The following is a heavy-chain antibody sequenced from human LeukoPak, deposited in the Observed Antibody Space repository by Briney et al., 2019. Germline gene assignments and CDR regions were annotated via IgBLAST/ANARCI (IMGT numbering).Heavy chain of an antibody. Sequence: SETLSLTCTVSGVSIRSHYWSWLRQPPGKGLEWIGYVYHSGATNYNPSLKSRATISMDTSKSQFSLTVRSVTAADTAVYFCARESGYVTGPYYYHGLDVWGQGTTVTVSS. CDR2: VYHSGAT. CDR1: GVSIRSHY. J-gene: IGHJ6*02. D-gene: IGHD5-12*01. V-gene: IGHV4-59*11. CDR3: ARESGYVTGPYYYHGLDV.